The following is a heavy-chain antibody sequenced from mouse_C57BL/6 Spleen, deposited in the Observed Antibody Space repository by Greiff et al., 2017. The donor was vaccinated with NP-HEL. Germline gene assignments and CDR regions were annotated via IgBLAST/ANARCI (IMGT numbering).Heavy chain of an antibody. CDR1: GYSITSGYY. D-gene: IGHD2-4*01. V-gene: IGHV3-6*01. CDR2: ISYDGSN. CDR3: ARPYDYAGYFDV. Sequence: EVKLEESGPGLVKPSQSLSLTCSVTGYSITSGYYWNWIRQFPGNKLEWMGYISYDGSNNYNPSLKNRISITRDTSKNQFFLKLNSVTTEDTATYYCARPYDYAGYFDVWGTGTTVTVSS. J-gene: IGHJ1*03.